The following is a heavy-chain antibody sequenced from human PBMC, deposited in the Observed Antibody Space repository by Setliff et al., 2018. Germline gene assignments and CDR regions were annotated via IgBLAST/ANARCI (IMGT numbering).Heavy chain of an antibody. CDR3: ARYDSYGDKYYFDY. CDR2: IIPILGIT. D-gene: IGHD4-17*01. CDR1: GGTFSSYA. Sequence: ASVKVSCKASGGTFSSYAISWVRQAPGQGLEWMGGIIPILGITNYAQKFQGRVTITRDTSASTAYMELSSLRSEDTAVYYCARYDSYGDKYYFDYWGQGTLVTVSS. V-gene: IGHV1-69*10. J-gene: IGHJ4*02.